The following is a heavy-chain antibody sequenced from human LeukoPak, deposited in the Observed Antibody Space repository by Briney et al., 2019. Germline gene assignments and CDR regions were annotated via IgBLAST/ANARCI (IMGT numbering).Heavy chain of an antibody. D-gene: IGHD2-2*01. CDR1: GFTFSSYA. CDR3: AKDHLGYCSSTSCPEWPWFDP. J-gene: IGHJ5*02. V-gene: IGHV3-64*04. CDR2: ISFNGGST. Sequence: GGSLRLSCAASGFTFSSYAMHWVRQAPGKGLEYVSGISFNGGSTYYADSVKGRLTISRDNSKNTLYLQMNSLRAEDTAVYYCAKDHLGYCSSTSCPEWPWFDPWGQGTLVTVSS.